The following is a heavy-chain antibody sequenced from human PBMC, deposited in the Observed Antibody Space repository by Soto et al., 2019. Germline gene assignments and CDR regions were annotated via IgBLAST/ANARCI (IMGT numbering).Heavy chain of an antibody. Sequence: SETLSLTCTVSGGSISSYYWSWIRQPPGKGLEWIGYIYYSGSTNYNPSLKSRVTISVDTSKNQFSLKLSSVTAADTAVYYCARSSSAFDIWGQWTMVTVSS. D-gene: IGHD6-6*01. CDR3: ARSSSAFDI. CDR2: IYYSGST. CDR1: GGSISSYY. V-gene: IGHV4-59*01. J-gene: IGHJ3*02.